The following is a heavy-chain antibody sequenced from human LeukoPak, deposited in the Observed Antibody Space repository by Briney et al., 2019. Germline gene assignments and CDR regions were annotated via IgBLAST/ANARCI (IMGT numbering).Heavy chain of an antibody. CDR3: ARGRRGHYDSSGYYYDY. J-gene: IGHJ4*02. D-gene: IGHD3-22*01. CDR1: GDSISRSTYY. CDR2: VYYGRSP. V-gene: IGHV4-39*07. Sequence: SETLSLTCTVSGDSISRSTYYWAWIRQPPGKGLEWIGSVYYGRSPYFNPSLESRVTISVDTSKNQFSLKLSSVTAADTAVYYCARGRRGHYDSSGYYYDYWGQGTLVTVSS.